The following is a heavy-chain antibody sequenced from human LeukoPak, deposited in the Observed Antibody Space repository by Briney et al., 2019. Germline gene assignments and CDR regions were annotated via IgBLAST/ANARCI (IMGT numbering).Heavy chain of an antibody. CDR3: ARDLVAAAGTDWFDP. CDR1: GFNFDDYG. CDR2: VNWKGGST. D-gene: IGHD6-13*01. V-gene: IGHV3-20*04. J-gene: IGHJ5*02. Sequence: GGSLRLSCAASGFNFDDYGMGWVRQAPGKGLEWVSGVNWKGGSTTYADSVKGRFTISRDNAKNSLYMQMNSLRAEDTAVYYCARDLVAAAGTDWFDPWGQGTLVTVSS.